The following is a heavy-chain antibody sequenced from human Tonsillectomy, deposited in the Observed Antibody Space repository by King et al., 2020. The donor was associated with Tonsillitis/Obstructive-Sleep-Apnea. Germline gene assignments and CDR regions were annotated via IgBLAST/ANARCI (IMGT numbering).Heavy chain of an antibody. CDR2: IEPSDSYT. J-gene: IGHJ2*01. V-gene: IGHV5-10-1*01. Sequence: VQLVESGAEVKKPGESLRISCKGSGYSFTIYWISWVRQMPGKGLEWMGKIEPSDSYTKYSPSFQGHVTISTDKSISTAYLQWSSLKASDTAMYYCARHRGGYENWYFDLWGRGTLVTVPS. CDR1: GYSFTIYW. CDR3: ARHRGGYENWYFDL. D-gene: IGHD5-12*01.